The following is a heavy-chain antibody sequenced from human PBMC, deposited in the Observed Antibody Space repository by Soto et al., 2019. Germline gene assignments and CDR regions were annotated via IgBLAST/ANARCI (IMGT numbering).Heavy chain of an antibody. CDR1: GFRFSDYG. J-gene: IGHJ6*02. CDR2: ISNDGSKK. D-gene: IGHD3-10*02. CDR3: AKTRRGDDMFCYGLDV. Sequence: QVHLVESGGGVVQPGRSLRLACAVSGFRFSDYGMHWVRQAPGKGLEWVAVISNDGSKKYYGDSVQGRFTISRDDSKSTVYVQMDSLKPEDTAVYYCAKTRRGDDMFCYGLDVWGQGTTVTVSS. V-gene: IGHV3-30*18.